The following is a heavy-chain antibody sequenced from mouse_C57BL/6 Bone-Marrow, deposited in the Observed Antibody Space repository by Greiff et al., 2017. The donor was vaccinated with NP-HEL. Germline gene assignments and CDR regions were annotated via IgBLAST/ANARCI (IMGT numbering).Heavy chain of an antibody. J-gene: IGHJ1*03. CDR3: ARPITTVDWYFDV. V-gene: IGHV1-55*01. CDR1: GYTFTSYW. CDR2: IYPGSGST. D-gene: IGHD1-1*01. Sequence: QVQLQQPGAELVKPGASVKMSCKASGYTFTSYWITWVKQRPGQGLEWIGDIYPGSGSTNYNEKFKSKATLTVDTSSSTAYMQLSSLTSEDYAVYYCARPITTVDWYFDVWGTGTTVTVSS.